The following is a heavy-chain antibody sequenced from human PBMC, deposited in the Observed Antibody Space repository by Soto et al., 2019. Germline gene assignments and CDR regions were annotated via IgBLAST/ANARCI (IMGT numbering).Heavy chain of an antibody. J-gene: IGHJ4*02. V-gene: IGHV2-5*01. CDR2: IYWNDDK. Sequence: SGPTLVNPTHTLTLTCTFSGFSLSTSGVGVGWIRQPPGKALEWLALIYWNDDKRYSPSLKSRLTITKVTSKNQVVLTMTIMDPVDTATYYCARTRSPLRIAAAGREFDYWGQGTLVTVSS. CDR1: GFSLSTSGVG. D-gene: IGHD6-13*01. CDR3: ARTRSPLRIAAAGREFDY.